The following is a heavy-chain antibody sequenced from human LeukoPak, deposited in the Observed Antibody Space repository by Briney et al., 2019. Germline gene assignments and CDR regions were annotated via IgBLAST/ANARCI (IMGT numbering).Heavy chain of an antibody. CDR2: IYPGDSDT. Sequence: GESLKISRKGSGYSFTSYWIGWVRQMPGKGLEWMGIIYPGDSDTRYSPSFQGQVTISADKSISTAYLQWSSLKASDTAMYYCARFLVDTAMVSYYFDYWGQGTLVTVSS. CDR1: GYSFTSYW. D-gene: IGHD5-18*01. V-gene: IGHV5-51*01. CDR3: ARFLVDTAMVSYYFDY. J-gene: IGHJ4*02.